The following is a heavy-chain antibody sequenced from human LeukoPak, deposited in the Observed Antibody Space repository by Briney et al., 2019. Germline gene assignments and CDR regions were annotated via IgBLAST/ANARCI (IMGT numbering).Heavy chain of an antibody. V-gene: IGHV3-23*01. CDR2: ISGSGGST. CDR1: GFTFSSYA. D-gene: IGHD3-9*01. CDR3: AKAPQLRYFDWFADAFDI. Sequence: GGSLRLSCAASGFTFSSYAMSWVRQAPGKGLEWVSAISGSGGSTHYADSVKGRFTISRDNSKNTLYLQMNSLRAEDTAVYYCAKAPQLRYFDWFADAFDIWGQGTMVTVSS. J-gene: IGHJ3*02.